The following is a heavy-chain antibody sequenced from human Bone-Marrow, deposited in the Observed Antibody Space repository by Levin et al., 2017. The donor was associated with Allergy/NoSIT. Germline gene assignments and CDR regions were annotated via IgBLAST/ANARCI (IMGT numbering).Heavy chain of an antibody. CDR3: ARAIPSGGNSYYYYYMDV. Sequence: SQTLSLTYTVSGGSISSYYWTWIRPAPEKRLEWIGYIYYNGKSNYNPSLKTRVSISIDTSKNLFSLSLSSVTAADSAIYYCARAIPSGGNSYYYYYMDVWGKGITVTVSS. CDR2: IYYNGKS. J-gene: IGHJ6*03. D-gene: IGHD4-23*01. V-gene: IGHV4-59*01. CDR1: GGSISSYY.